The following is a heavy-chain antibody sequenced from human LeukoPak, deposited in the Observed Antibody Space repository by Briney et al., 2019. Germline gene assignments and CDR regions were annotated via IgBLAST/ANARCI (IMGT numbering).Heavy chain of an antibody. CDR3: ARAGFALAPHRGTPFDY. D-gene: IGHD6-6*01. CDR2: INHSGST. V-gene: IGHV4-34*01. Sequence: SETLSLTCAVYGGSFSGYYWSWIRQPPGKGLEWIGEINHSGSTNYSPPLKSRVTISVNTSKNQFSLKLTSVTAPDTAVYYCARAGFALAPHRGTPFDYWGQGTLVTVSS. J-gene: IGHJ4*02. CDR1: GGSFSGYY.